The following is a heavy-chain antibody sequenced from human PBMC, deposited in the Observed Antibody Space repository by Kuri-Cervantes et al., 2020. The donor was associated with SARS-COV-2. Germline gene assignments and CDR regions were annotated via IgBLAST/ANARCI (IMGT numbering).Heavy chain of an antibody. V-gene: IGHV3-11*04. CDR1: GFTFDDYG. Sequence: GESLKISCAASGFTFDDYGMSWVRQAPGKGLEWVSYISSSGSTIYYADSVKGRFTISRDNAKNSLYLQMNSLRVDDTAVYYCARDRVTNGGDFDNWGQGTLVTVSS. D-gene: IGHD4-23*01. J-gene: IGHJ4*02. CDR2: ISSSGSTI. CDR3: ARDRVTNGGDFDN.